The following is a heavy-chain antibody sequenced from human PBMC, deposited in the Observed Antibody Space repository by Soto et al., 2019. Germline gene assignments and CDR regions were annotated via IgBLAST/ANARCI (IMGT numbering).Heavy chain of an antibody. D-gene: IGHD2-2*01. CDR3: AREREYCISTSCPRVYGMDV. CDR1: GVSVCSNY. V-gene: IGHV3-66*01. Sequence: RHSCAACGVSVCSNYMSWVRKAPGKGLEWVSVIYSGGSTYYADSVKGRFTISRDNSKNTLYLQMNSLRAEDTAVYYCAREREYCISTSCPRVYGMDVWGQGTTVTVSS. J-gene: IGHJ6*02. CDR2: IYSGGST.